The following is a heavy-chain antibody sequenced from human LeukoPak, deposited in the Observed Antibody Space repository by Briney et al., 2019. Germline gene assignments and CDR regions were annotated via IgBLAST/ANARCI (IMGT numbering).Heavy chain of an antibody. CDR3: ASLYRLGAFDI. CDR2: INSDGSEG. Sequence: GGSLRLSCAVSGFTFSGFWMSWSRQAPGKGLEWVASINSDGSEGYYADVVKGRFTISRDNAKNSLYLQINSLRAEDTAVYYCASLYRLGAFDIWGQGTMVTVSS. D-gene: IGHD3-16*01. CDR1: GFTFSGFW. V-gene: IGHV3-7*01. J-gene: IGHJ3*02.